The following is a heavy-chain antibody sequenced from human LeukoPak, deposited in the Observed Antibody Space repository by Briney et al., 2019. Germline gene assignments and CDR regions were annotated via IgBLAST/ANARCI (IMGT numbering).Heavy chain of an antibody. CDR2: ISGTGGGT. Sequence: GGSLRLSCAASGFTFSSYAMSWVRQAPGKGLEWVSAISGTGGGTYYADSVKGRFTISRDNSKNTLYLQMNSLRAEDTAVYYCARQRDYGDYVDYWGQGTLVTVSS. CDR1: GFTFSSYA. V-gene: IGHV3-23*01. CDR3: ARQRDYGDYVDY. J-gene: IGHJ4*02. D-gene: IGHD4-17*01.